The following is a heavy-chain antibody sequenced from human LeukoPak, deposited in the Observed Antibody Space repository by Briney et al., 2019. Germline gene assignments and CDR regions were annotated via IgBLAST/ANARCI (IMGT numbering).Heavy chain of an antibody. CDR2: IYYSGST. CDR3: ASGKSGYSYGYEVYYYYGMDV. V-gene: IGHV4-59*08. D-gene: IGHD5-18*01. CDR1: GGSISSYY. Sequence: PSETLSLTCTVSGGSISSYYWSWIRQPPGKGLEGMGYIYYSGSTNYNPSLKSRVTISVDTSKNQFSLTLSSVTAADTAVYYCASGKSGYSYGYEVYYYYGMDVWGQGTTVTTSS. J-gene: IGHJ6*02.